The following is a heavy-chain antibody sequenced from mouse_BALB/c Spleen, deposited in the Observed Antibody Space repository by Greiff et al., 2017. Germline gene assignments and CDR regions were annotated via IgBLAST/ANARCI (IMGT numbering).Heavy chain of an antibody. CDR1: GYAFSSYW. V-gene: IGHV1-80*01. CDR2: IYPGDGDT. CDR3: ARGHYYGSSFYYFDY. D-gene: IGHD1-1*01. J-gene: IGHJ2*01. Sequence: QVQLKESGAELVRPGSSVKISCKASGYAFSSYWMNWVKQRPGQGLEWIGQIYPGDGDTNYNGKFKGKATLTADKSSSTAYMQLSSLTSEDSAVYFCARGHYYGSSFYYFDYWGQGTTLTVSS.